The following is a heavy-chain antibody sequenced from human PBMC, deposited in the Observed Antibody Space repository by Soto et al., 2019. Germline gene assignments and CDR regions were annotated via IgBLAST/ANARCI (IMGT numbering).Heavy chain of an antibody. CDR3: ARAFCSGGSCYLDY. D-gene: IGHD2-15*01. CDR2: ISAYSGNT. CDR1: GYTFTTFG. Sequence: QVQLVQSGGEVKKPGAAVKVSCKASGYTFTTFGIGWVRQAPGQGLEWMGWISAYSGNTEYPEKLQGRVTMTIDTSTSTTYMELRSKISDDTAVYYCARAFCSGGSCYLDYWGQGALVTVSS. V-gene: IGHV1-18*01. J-gene: IGHJ4*02.